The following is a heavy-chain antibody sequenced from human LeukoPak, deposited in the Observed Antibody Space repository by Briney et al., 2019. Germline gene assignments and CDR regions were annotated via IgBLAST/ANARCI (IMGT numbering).Heavy chain of an antibody. CDR1: GGSISSYY. CDR2: IYYSGST. Sequence: SETLSLTCTVSGGSISSYYWSWIRQPPGKGLEWIGYIYYSGSTNYNPSLKSRVTISVDTSKNQFSLKLSSVTAADTAVYYCASLGYYYGMDVRGQGTTVTVSS. J-gene: IGHJ6*02. CDR3: ASLGYYYGMDV. V-gene: IGHV4-59*01.